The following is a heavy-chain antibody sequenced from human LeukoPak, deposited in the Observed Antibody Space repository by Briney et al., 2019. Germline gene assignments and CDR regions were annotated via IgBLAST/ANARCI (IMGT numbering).Heavy chain of an antibody. D-gene: IGHD3-10*01. Sequence: PSETLSLTCAVYGGSFSGYYWSWIRQPPGKGLEWIGEINHSGSTNYNPSLKSRVTISVDTSKNQFSLKLSSVTAADTAVYYCARGYYGSGSYYSHPDYWGQGTLVTVSS. V-gene: IGHV4-34*01. CDR3: ARGYYGSGSYYSHPDY. CDR1: GGSFSGYY. CDR2: INHSGST. J-gene: IGHJ4*02.